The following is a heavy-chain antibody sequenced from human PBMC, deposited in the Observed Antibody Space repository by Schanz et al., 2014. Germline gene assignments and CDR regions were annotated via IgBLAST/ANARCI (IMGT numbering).Heavy chain of an antibody. CDR2: IIPVLNIA. CDR3: ASSGAGYSSSWDFDY. D-gene: IGHD6-13*01. CDR1: GYTFTSYD. Sequence: QVQLVQSGAEVKKPGASVRVSCKASGYTFTSYDFNWVRQAPGQGLEWMGKIIPVLNIATYAQRFQGRVSITADTSTNTAYMELSGLRSEDTAVYYCASSGAGYSSSWDFDYWGQGTLVTVSS. V-gene: IGHV1-69*04. J-gene: IGHJ4*02.